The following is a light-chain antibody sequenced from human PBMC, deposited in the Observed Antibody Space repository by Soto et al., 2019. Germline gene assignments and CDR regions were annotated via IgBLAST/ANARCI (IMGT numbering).Light chain of an antibody. CDR1: QSVSTY. V-gene: IGKV3-11*01. CDR3: QQRSSWIT. CDR2: DAS. J-gene: IGKJ5*01. Sequence: ETVLTQSPGTLYFSPGERATPSCRASQSVSTYLAWYQQKPGQAPRLLIYDASNRATGIPARFSGSGSATDFTLTISSLEPEDFAVYYCQQRSSWITFGQGTRLEIK.